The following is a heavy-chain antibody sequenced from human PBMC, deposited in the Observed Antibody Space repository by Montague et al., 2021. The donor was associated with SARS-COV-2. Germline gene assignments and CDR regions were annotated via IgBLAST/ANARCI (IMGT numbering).Heavy chain of an antibody. CDR1: GSSISSSSYY. CDR2: ILYSGST. CDR3: ASMVRAQVYYFDY. Sequence: SETLSLTCTVSGSSISSSSYYWGWIRQPPGKGLEWIGSILYSGSTDYXPSLKSRVTISVDTSKNQFSLKLSSVTAADTAVYYCASMVRAQVYYFDYWGQGTLVTVSS. D-gene: IGHD3-10*01. V-gene: IGHV4-39*01. J-gene: IGHJ4*02.